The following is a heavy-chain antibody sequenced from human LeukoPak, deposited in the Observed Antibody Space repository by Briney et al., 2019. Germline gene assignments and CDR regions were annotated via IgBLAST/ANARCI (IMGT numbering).Heavy chain of an antibody. V-gene: IGHV3-66*01. J-gene: IGHJ4*02. CDR2: IYSGGGT. CDR3: ANEVRPNDC. D-gene: IGHD6-6*01. Sequence: PGGSLRLSCEASGFTVRNNYMTWVRQAPGKGLEWVSVIYSGGGTYYADSVKDRFTISRDNSKNTLFLQMNSLRVEDSAVYYCANEVRPNDCWGQGTLVTVSS. CDR1: GFTVRNNY.